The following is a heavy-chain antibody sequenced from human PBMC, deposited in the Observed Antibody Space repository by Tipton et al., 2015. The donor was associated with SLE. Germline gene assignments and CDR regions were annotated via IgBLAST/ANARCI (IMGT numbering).Heavy chain of an antibody. D-gene: IGHD6-19*01. CDR2: ISGSGGST. V-gene: IGHV3-23*01. Sequence: GSLRLSCAASGFTFSSYAMSWVRQAPGKGLEWVSAISGSGGSTYYADSVKGRFTISRDNSKNTLYLQMNSLRAEDTAVYYCAKGAGVAARHYYYYMDVWGKGTTVTVSS. CDR3: AKGAGVAARHYYYYMDV. J-gene: IGHJ6*03. CDR1: GFTFSSYA.